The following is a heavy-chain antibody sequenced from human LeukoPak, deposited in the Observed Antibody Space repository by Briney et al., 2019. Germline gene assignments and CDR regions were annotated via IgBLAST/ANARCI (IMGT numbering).Heavy chain of an antibody. J-gene: IGHJ4*02. CDR2: INPYSGDT. V-gene: IGHV1-2*06. CDR1: GYTFTGYH. CDR3: ARDQGSLTRSWYTGY. D-gene: IGHD6-13*01. Sequence: ASVKVSCKASGYTFTGYHIHWVRQAPGQGLEWMGRINPYSGDTNFAKKFQGRVTMTRDTSITTAYMDLSSLTPDDTAVYFCARDQGSLTRSWYTGYWGQGTQVTVSS.